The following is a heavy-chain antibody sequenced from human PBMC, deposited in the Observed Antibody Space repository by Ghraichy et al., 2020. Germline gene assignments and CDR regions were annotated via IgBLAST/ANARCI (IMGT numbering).Heavy chain of an antibody. CDR1: GFTFSSYW. CDR2: IKQDGSEK. CDR3: ARDYDSSGYYFDY. D-gene: IGHD3-22*01. Sequence: GGSLRLSCAASGFTFSSYWMSWVRQAPGKGLEWVANIKQDGSEKYYVDSVKGRFTISRDNAKNSLYLQMNSLRAEDTAVYYCARDYDSSGYYFDYWGQGTLVTVSS. J-gene: IGHJ4*02. V-gene: IGHV3-7*03.